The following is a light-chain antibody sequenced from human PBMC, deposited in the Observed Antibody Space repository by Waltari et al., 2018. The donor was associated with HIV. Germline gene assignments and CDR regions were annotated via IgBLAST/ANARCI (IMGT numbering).Light chain of an antibody. CDR2: EVS. Sequence: QSALTQPASVSGSPGQSITISCTGTSSDIGGYNYVSWYQQHPGKAPKLMIYEVSPRPSGVSNRFSGSKSGNTASLTISGLQAEDEADYYCSSYTSSSTVIFGGGTKLAVL. CDR3: SSYTSSSTVI. CDR1: SSDIGGYNY. J-gene: IGLJ2*01. V-gene: IGLV2-14*01.